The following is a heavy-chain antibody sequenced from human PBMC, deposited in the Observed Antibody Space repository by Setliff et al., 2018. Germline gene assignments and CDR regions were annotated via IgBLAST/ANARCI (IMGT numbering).Heavy chain of an antibody. CDR3: ARGGTFRYFDY. CDR2: VYYSGTA. V-gene: IGHV4-61*05. CDR1: GGSMRSISYY. J-gene: IGHJ4*02. Sequence: LSLTCTVSGGSMRSISYYWGWVRQTPGKGLEYIGYVYYSGTANYSPSLKSRVIISVDTSKNQFSLKLRSVTAADTAVYYCARGGTFRYFDYWGQGTPFTVSS. D-gene: IGHD2-15*01.